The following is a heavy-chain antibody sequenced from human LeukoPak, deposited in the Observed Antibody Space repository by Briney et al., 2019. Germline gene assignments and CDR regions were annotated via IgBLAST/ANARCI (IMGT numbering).Heavy chain of an antibody. D-gene: IGHD6-13*01. CDR1: GGSFSGYY. V-gene: IGHV4-34*01. Sequence: PSETLSLTCAVYGGSFSGYYWSWIRQPPGKGLEWIGEINHSGSTNYNPSLKSRVTISVDTSKNQFSLKLSSVTAADTAVYYGARVGSSSYNWFDPWGQGTLVTVSS. J-gene: IGHJ5*02. CDR3: ARVGSSSYNWFDP. CDR2: INHSGST.